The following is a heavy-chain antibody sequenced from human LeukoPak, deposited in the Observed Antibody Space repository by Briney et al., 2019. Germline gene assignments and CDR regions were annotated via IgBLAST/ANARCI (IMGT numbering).Heavy chain of an antibody. D-gene: IGHD3-3*01. J-gene: IGHJ5*02. V-gene: IGHV3-53*01. CDR3: ARHDWFDP. Sequence: GGSLRLSCVVSGFTVSGDYMSWVRQAPGKGLGWVSVIYSGGRTYYADSVKGRFTISRDNSKNILYLQMNRLRVEDTAVYYCARHDWFDPWGQGTLVTVSS. CDR2: IYSGGRT. CDR1: GFTVSGDY.